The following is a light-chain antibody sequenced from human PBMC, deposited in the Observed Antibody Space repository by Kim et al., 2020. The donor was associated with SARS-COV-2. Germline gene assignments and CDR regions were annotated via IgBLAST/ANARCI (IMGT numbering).Light chain of an antibody. CDR2: QDS. V-gene: IGLV3-1*01. Sequence: SYELTQPPSVSVSPGQTASITCSGDKLGDKYACWYQQKPGQSPVLVIYQDSKRPSGIPERFSGSNSGNTATLTISGSQAMDEADYYCQVWDSSTMVFGGGTKLTVL. CDR3: QVWDSSTMV. J-gene: IGLJ2*01. CDR1: KLGDKY.